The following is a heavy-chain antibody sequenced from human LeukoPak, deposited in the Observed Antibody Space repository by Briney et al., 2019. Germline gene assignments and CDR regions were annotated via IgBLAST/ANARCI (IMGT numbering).Heavy chain of an antibody. CDR2: FYDSGNT. CDR1: GGSISSSSYY. V-gene: IGHV4-39*07. D-gene: IGHD5-18*01. CDR3: ARRGGAGYSYGYQWYFDL. J-gene: IGHJ2*01. Sequence: SETLSLTCIVSGGSISSSSYYWDWIRQAPGEGLEWIGNFYDSGNTRYNPSLKSRVTISGDTSKNQFSLKLSSVTAADTAVYYCARRGGAGYSYGYQWYFDLWGRGTLVTVSS.